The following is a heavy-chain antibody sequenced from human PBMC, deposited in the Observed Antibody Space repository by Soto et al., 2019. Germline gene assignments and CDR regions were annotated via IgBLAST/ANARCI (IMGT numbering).Heavy chain of an antibody. CDR1: GFTFSSYA. V-gene: IGHV3-30-3*01. CDR2: ISYDGSNK. D-gene: IGHD3-10*01. J-gene: IGHJ5*02. CDR3: ARSMVRGVIKITNWFDP. Sequence: GGSLRLSCAASGFTFSSYAMHWVRQAPGKGLEWVAVISYDGSNKYYADSVKGRFTISRDNSKNTLYLQMNSLRAEDTAVYYCARSMVRGVIKITNWFDPWGQGTLVTVSS.